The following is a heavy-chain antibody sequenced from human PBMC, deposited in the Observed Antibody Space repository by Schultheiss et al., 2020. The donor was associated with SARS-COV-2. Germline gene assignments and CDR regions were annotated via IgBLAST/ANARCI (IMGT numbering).Heavy chain of an antibody. Sequence: SETLSLTCAVSGYSISSGYYWSWIRQHPGKGLEWIGEINHSGSTNYNPSLKSRVTISVDRSKNQFSLKLSSVTAADTAVYYCARASGYDSLLFDYWGQGTLVTVSS. D-gene: IGHD5-12*01. CDR2: INHSGST. J-gene: IGHJ4*02. V-gene: IGHV4-38-2*01. CDR3: ARASGYDSLLFDY. CDR1: GYSISSGYY.